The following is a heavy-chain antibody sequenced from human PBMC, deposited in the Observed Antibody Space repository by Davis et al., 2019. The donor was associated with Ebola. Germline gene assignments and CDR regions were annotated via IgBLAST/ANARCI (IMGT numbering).Heavy chain of an antibody. J-gene: IGHJ3*02. CDR2: ISLAGIT. CDR1: DGSFYGNL. D-gene: IGHD6-19*01. V-gene: IGHV4-34*01. Sequence: SETLSLTCGVSDGSFYGNLWSWVRQPPGKGLEWIGEISLAGITTYNPSLESRVAISLDSSKNQFSLKVNSVTAADTAVYYCARGGWYRGLGDAFDIWGQGTMVTVSS. CDR3: ARGGWYRGLGDAFDI.